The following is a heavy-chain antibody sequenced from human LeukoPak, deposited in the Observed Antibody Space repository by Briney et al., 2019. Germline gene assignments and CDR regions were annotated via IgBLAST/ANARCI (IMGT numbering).Heavy chain of an antibody. V-gene: IGHV4-59*08. J-gene: IGHJ3*02. Sequence: SETLYLTCTVSGGSISSYYWSWIRQPPGKGLEWIGYIYYSGSTNYNPSLKSRVTISVDTSKNQFSLKLSSVTAADTAVYYCARKGELFLPPDAFDIWGQGTMVTVSS. CDR3: ARKGELFLPPDAFDI. CDR1: GGSISSYY. CDR2: IYYSGST. D-gene: IGHD3-3*02.